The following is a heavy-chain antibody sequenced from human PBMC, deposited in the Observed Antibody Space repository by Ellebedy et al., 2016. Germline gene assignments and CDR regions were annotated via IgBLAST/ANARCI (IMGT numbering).Heavy chain of an antibody. J-gene: IGHJ3*02. Sequence: GESLKISXAASGFTFSNAWMSWVRQAPGKGLEWVANIKQDGSEKYYVDSVKGRFTISRDNAKNSLYLQMNSLRAEDTAVYYCARDRPRSSSPIEDAFDIWGQGTMVTVSS. V-gene: IGHV3-7*01. D-gene: IGHD6-6*01. CDR1: GFTFSNAW. CDR2: IKQDGSEK. CDR3: ARDRPRSSSPIEDAFDI.